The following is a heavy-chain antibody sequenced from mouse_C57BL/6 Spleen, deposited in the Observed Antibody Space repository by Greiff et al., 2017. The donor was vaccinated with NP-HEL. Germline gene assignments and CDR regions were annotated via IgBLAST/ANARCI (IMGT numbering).Heavy chain of an antibody. CDR2: IYPGDGDP. J-gene: IGHJ2*01. Sequence: QVQLQQSGPELVKPGASVKISCKASGYAFSSSWMNWVKQRPGKGLEWIGRIYPGDGDPNYNGKFKGKATLTADKSSSTAYMQLSSLTSEDSAVYFCARFTAQATGYFDYWGQGTTLTVSS. V-gene: IGHV1-82*01. CDR3: ARFTAQATGYFDY. D-gene: IGHD3-2*02. CDR1: GYAFSSSW.